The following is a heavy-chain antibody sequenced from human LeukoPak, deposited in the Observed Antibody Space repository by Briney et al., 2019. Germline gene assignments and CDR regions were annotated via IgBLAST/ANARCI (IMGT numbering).Heavy chain of an antibody. D-gene: IGHD5-12*01. CDR1: GFSFRDFW. Sequence: GGSLRLSCAASGFSFRDFWMTWVRQAPGKGLEWVASINQGGSVKYYVDSVKGRFTISRDDAESSLYVQMNSLRDEDTAVYYCARFGYSGWNLEYWGQGTLVAVSS. CDR3: ARFGYSGWNLEY. J-gene: IGHJ4*02. CDR2: INQGGSVK. V-gene: IGHV3-7*01.